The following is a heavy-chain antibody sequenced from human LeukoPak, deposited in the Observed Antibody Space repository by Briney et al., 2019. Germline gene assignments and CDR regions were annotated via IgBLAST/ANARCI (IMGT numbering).Heavy chain of an antibody. Sequence: SETLSLTCTVSGGSISGSSYYWGWIRQPPGKGLEWIGSIYYSGSTYYNPSLKSRVTISVDTSKNQFSLKLSSVTAADTAVYYCAREGCSGGSCYATGDAFDIWGQGTMVTVSS. J-gene: IGHJ3*02. CDR2: IYYSGST. D-gene: IGHD2-15*01. CDR1: GGSISGSSYY. V-gene: IGHV4-39*07. CDR3: AREGCSGGSCYATGDAFDI.